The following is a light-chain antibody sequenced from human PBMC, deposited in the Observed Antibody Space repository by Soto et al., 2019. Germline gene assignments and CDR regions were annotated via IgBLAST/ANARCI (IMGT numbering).Light chain of an antibody. CDR3: SSYTSSSTLV. CDR1: SSDVGDYNY. V-gene: IGLV2-14*01. Sequence: SALTQPASVSGSPGQSITISCTGTSSDVGDYNYVSWYQQHPGKAPKVMIYDVSNRPSGVSNRFSGSKSGNTASLTISGLQAEDGADYYCSSYTSSSTLVFGTGTKLTVL. J-gene: IGLJ1*01. CDR2: DVS.